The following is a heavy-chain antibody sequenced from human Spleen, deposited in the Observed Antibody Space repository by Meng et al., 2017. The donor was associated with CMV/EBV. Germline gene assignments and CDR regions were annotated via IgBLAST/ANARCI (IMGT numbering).Heavy chain of an antibody. CDR1: GFPFSSFA. J-gene: IGHJ4*02. V-gene: IGHV3-30*02. D-gene: IGHD6-19*01. CDR3: AKDIGWLKSLFDN. CDR2: IYSDGSEE. Sequence: GESLKISCGASGFPFSSFAMHWVRQAPGKGLEWVASIYSDGSEEYYADSVKGRFTISRDNYAYRLFLQMNSLRADDTAVYYCAKDIGWLKSLFDNWGQGTLVTVSS.